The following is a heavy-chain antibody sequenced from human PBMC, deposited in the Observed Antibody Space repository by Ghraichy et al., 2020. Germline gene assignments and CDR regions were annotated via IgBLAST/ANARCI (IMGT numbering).Heavy chain of an antibody. Sequence: SETLSLTCTVSGGSISSYYWSWIRRPPGKGLEWIGNIYDSGSTNFNPSLKSRVAISVDTSRNQFSLRLSSVTAADKAIYYCARRVGVAYFYSWGQGTLVTVSS. CDR2: IYDSGST. D-gene: IGHD2-15*01. J-gene: IGHJ4*02. CDR3: ARRVGVAYFYS. V-gene: IGHV4-59*08. CDR1: GGSISSYY.